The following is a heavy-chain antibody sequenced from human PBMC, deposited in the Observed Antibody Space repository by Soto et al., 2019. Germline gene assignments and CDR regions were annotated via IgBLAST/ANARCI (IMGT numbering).Heavy chain of an antibody. CDR2: IWFDGSDE. Sequence: QVQLVESGGGVVQPGRSLRLSCTTSGFMFSRYGIHWVRQAPGKGLEWVANIWFDGSDEYYADAVKGRFTISRDNSKNPVYLQMNSLRAEDTAVYYCARGPPARAIDYWGQGTLVTVSS. D-gene: IGHD3-10*01. V-gene: IGHV3-33*01. CDR3: ARGPPARAIDY. CDR1: GFMFSRYG. J-gene: IGHJ4*02.